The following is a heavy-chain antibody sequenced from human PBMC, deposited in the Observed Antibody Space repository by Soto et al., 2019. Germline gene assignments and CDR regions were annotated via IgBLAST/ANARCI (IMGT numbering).Heavy chain of an antibody. CDR2: IYWDDDK. V-gene: IGHV2-5*02. CDR3: AHGLYSSSSPAEFDP. CDR1: GFSLSTSGVG. J-gene: IGHJ5*02. D-gene: IGHD6-6*01. Sequence: QITLKESGPTLVKPTQTLTLTCTFSGFSLSTSGVGVGWIRQPPGKALEWLALIYWDDDKRYSPSLKSRLTITKDTSKNQVVLTMTNMDPVDTATYFSAHGLYSSSSPAEFDPWGQGTLVTVSS.